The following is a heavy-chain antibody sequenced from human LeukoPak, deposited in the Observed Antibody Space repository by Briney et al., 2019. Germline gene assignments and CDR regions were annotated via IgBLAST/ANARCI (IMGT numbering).Heavy chain of an antibody. CDR3: ARQGHSSGWHFDY. Sequence: GESLEISCKGSGYSFTSYWISWVGQMPGKGLEWMGRIDPSDSYTNYSPSFQGHVTISADKSISTAYLQWSSLKASDTAMYYCARQGHSSGWHFDYWGQGTLVTVSS. CDR2: IDPSDSYT. V-gene: IGHV5-10-1*01. D-gene: IGHD6-19*01. CDR1: GYSFTSYW. J-gene: IGHJ4*02.